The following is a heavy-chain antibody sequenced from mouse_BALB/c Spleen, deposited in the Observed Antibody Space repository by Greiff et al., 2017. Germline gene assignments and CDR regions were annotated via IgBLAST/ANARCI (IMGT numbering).Heavy chain of an antibody. V-gene: IGHV1-54*01. CDR2: INPGSGGT. Sequence: VKLMESGAELVRPGTSVKVSCKASGYAFTNYLIEWVKQRPGQGLEWIGVINPGSGGTNYNEKFKGKATLTADKSSSTAYMQLSSLTSDDSAVYFCARDYYGNYDYAMDYWGQGTSVTVSS. J-gene: IGHJ4*01. CDR1: GYAFTNYL. D-gene: IGHD2-1*01. CDR3: ARDYYGNYDYAMDY.